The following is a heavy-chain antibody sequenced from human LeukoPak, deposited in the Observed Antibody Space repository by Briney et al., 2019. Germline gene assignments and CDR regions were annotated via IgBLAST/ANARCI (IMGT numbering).Heavy chain of an antibody. Sequence: SETLSLTCAVYGGSFSGYYWSWIRQPPGKGLEWIGEINHSGSTNYNPSLKSRVTISVDTSKNQFSLKLSSVTAADTAVYYCAPLGAVRYGGNSRNYYYGMDVWGQGTTVTVSS. J-gene: IGHJ6*02. CDR3: APLGAVRYGGNSRNYYYGMDV. D-gene: IGHD4-23*01. CDR1: GGSFSGYY. CDR2: INHSGST. V-gene: IGHV4-34*01.